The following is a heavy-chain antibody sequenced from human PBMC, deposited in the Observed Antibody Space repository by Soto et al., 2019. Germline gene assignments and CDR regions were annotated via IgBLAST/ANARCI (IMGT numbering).Heavy chain of an antibody. V-gene: IGHV5-51*01. CDR3: ARQENYYGSGSPPNWFDP. J-gene: IGHJ5*02. D-gene: IGHD3-10*01. CDR1: GYSFTSYW. Sequence: GESLKISCKGSGYSFTSYWIGWVRQMPGKGLEWMGIIYPGDSDTRYSPSFQGQVTISADKSISTAYLQWSSLKASDTAMYYCARQENYYGSGSPPNWFDPWGQGTLVTVSS. CDR2: IYPGDSDT.